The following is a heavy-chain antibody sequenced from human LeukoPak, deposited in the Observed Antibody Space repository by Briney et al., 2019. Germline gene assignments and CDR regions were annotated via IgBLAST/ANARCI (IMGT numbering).Heavy chain of an antibody. CDR2: IYYSGST. Sequence: SETLSLTCTVSGGSISSSSYYWGWIRQPPGKGLEWLGSIYYSGSTYYNPSLKSRVTISVDTSKNQFSLKLSSVTAADTAVYYCARLAADDFWSGYYPDYWGQGTLVTVSS. CDR1: GGSISSSSYY. CDR3: ARLAADDFWSGYYPDY. J-gene: IGHJ4*02. D-gene: IGHD3-3*01. V-gene: IGHV4-39*01.